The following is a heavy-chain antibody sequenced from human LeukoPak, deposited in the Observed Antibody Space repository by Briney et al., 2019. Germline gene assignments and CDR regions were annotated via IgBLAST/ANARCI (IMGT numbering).Heavy chain of an antibody. D-gene: IGHD3-9*01. CDR1: GGSISSYY. J-gene: IGHJ5*02. V-gene: IGHV4-59*06. CDR2: IYYSGST. CDR3: ARTYYDILTGYPNWFDP. Sequence: SETLSLTCSVSGGSISSYYWSWIRQPPGKGLEWIGYIYYSGSTYYNPSLKSRVTISVDTSKNQFSLKLSSVTAADTAVYYCARTYYDILTGYPNWFDPWGQGTLVTVSS.